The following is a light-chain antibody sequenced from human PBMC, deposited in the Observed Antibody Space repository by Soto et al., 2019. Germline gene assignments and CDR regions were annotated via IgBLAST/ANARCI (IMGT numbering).Light chain of an antibody. CDR1: QSVSSY. V-gene: IGKV3-11*01. J-gene: IGKJ4*01. CDR3: QQRSNWLT. Sequence: EIVLTQSPATLSLSPGERATLSCRASQSVSSYLAWYQQKPGQAPRILIYDASNRATGIQAMFSGSGSGTDFTLTISSLEPEDFAVYYCQQRSNWLTFGGGTKVEIK. CDR2: DAS.